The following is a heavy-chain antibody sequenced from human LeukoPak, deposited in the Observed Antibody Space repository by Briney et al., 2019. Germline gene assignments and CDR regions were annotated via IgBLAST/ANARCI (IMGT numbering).Heavy chain of an antibody. V-gene: IGHV1-2*02. CDR3: AREGREAIRGVYPNWFDP. J-gene: IGHJ5*02. D-gene: IGHD3-10*01. CDR2: INPNSGGT. CDR1: GYTFTYYY. Sequence: ASVKVSCKASGYTFTYYYIHWVRQTPGQGLEWMGWINPNSGGTNYAQMFQGRVTMTRDTSITTAYMELSRLRSDDTAVYFCAREGREAIRGVYPNWFDPWGQGTLVTVSS.